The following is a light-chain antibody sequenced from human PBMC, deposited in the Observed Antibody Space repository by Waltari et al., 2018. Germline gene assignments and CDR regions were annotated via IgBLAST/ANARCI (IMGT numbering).Light chain of an antibody. V-gene: IGKV1-5*03. Sequence: DIQMTQSPSTLSASVGDRVTITCRASQNINDWLAWYQQKPGKAHKVLIYKATNLESGVPSRFSGSGSGTDFTLTISSLQPDDFATYYCQQYNTYTYTFGHGTKLEIK. CDR1: QNINDW. J-gene: IGKJ2*01. CDR3: QQYNTYTYT. CDR2: KAT.